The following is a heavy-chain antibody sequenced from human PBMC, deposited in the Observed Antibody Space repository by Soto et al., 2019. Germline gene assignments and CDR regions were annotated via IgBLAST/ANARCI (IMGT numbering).Heavy chain of an antibody. CDR3: ARRGALTSPFFGYYFDY. CDR2: INPANGNT. D-gene: IGHD3-10*01. CDR1: GYTFPRYA. J-gene: IGHJ4*02. V-gene: IGHV1-3*01. Sequence: ASVKVSCKASGYTFPRYALHWVRQAPGQRLEWMGWINPANGNTKYSQKSQGRLTFTSDTSATTAYMELSSLISEDTAVYYCARRGALTSPFFGYYFDYWGQGTLVTVSS.